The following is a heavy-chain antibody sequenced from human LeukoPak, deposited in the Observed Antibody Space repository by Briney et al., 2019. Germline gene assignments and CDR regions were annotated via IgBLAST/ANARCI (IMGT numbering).Heavy chain of an antibody. CDR2: IYHSVST. V-gene: IGHV4-4*02. J-gene: IGHJ4*02. D-gene: IGHD2-2*01. CDR1: GGSISISNW. CDR3: ARVIGLYCSSTSCYADYTMFDY. Sequence: SETLSLTCALSGGSISISNWWGWVRQPPGKGLDWIGEIYHSVSTNYNPSLKSRVTISVDKSKNQFSLKLSSVTAADTAVYSCARVIGLYCSSTSCYADYTMFDYWGQGTLVTVSS.